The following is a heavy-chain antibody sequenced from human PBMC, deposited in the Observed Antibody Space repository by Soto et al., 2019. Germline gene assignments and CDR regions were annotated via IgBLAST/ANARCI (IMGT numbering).Heavy chain of an antibody. CDR3: VIFYYYYGMDL. J-gene: IGHJ6*02. Sequence: GASVKVSCKVSAYRLTEISLHGVRQAAGIGHEWMGGLDREGGETIYAQKFQGRVTMTEDTSADTAYMELSSLRSEDTAIYYCVIFYYYYGMDLWGQGTTVTVSS. CDR2: LDREGGET. V-gene: IGHV1-24*01. CDR1: AYRLTEIS.